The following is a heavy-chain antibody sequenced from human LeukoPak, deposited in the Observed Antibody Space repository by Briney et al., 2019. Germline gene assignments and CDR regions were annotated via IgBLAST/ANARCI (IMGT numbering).Heavy chain of an antibody. CDR3: AKDYCSSTSCSFGY. CDR1: GFTFSSYA. Sequence: PGGSLRLSCAASGFTFSSYAMSWVRQAPGKGLEWVSAISGSGGSTYYADSVKGRFTISRDNSKNTLYLQMNRLRAEDTAVYYCAKDYCSSTSCSFGYWGQGTLVTVSS. J-gene: IGHJ4*02. CDR2: ISGSGGST. D-gene: IGHD2-2*01. V-gene: IGHV3-23*01.